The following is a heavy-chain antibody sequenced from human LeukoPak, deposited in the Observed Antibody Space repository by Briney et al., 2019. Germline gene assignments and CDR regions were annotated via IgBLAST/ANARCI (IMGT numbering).Heavy chain of an antibody. J-gene: IGHJ6*03. CDR3: ARAGTTIYYYYMDA. CDR1: GGSISSYY. CDR2: IYYSGST. Sequence: SEALSLTCTVSGGSISSYYWSWIRQPPGKGLEWIGYIYYSGSTNYNPSLKSRVTISVDTSKNQFSLKLSSVTAADTAVYYCARAGTTIYYYYMDAWGKGTTVTVSS. D-gene: IGHD6-19*01. V-gene: IGHV4-59*01.